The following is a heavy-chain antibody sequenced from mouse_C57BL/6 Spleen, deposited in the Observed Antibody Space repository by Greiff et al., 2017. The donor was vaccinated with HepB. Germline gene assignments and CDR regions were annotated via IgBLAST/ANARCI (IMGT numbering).Heavy chain of an antibody. D-gene: IGHD1-1*01. CDR3: ARYAVGDYGSSPFAY. Sequence: EVQLQQSGAELVRPGASVKLSCTASGFNIKDDYMHWVKQRPEQGLEWIGWIDPENGDTEYASKFQGTATITADTSSSTAYMQLSSLTSEDSAVYYCARYAVGDYGSSPFAYWGQGTLVTVSA. CDR2: IDPENGDT. V-gene: IGHV14-4*01. J-gene: IGHJ3*01. CDR1: GFNIKDDY.